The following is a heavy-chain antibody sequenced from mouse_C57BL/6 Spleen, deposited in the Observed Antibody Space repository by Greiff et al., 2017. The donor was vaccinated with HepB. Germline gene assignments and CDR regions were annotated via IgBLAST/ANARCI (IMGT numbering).Heavy chain of an antibody. CDR3: ARWRDDYGNSGWYFDV. CDR1: GYAFSSSW. D-gene: IGHD2-1*01. CDR2: IYPGDGDT. J-gene: IGHJ1*03. V-gene: IGHV1-82*01. Sequence: VQLQQSGPELVKPGASVKISCKASGYAFSSSWMNWVKQRPGKGLEWIGRIYPGDGDTNYNGKFKGKATLTADKSSSTAYMQLSSLTSEDSAVYFCARWRDDYGNSGWYFDVGGTGTTVTVSS.